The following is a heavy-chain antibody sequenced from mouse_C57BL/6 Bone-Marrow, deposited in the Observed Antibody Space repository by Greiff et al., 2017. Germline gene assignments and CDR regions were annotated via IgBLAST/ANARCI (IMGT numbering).Heavy chain of an antibody. J-gene: IGHJ2*01. D-gene: IGHD2-1*01. V-gene: IGHV1-82*01. CDR3: ARGLLWYYYFDY. Sequence: QVQLQQSGPELVKPGASVKISCKASGYAFSSSWMNWVKQRPGKGLEWIGRIYPGDGDTNYNGKFKGKATLTADKSSSTAYMQLSSLTSEDSAVYFCARGLLWYYYFDYWGQGTTLTVSS. CDR1: GYAFSSSW. CDR2: IYPGDGDT.